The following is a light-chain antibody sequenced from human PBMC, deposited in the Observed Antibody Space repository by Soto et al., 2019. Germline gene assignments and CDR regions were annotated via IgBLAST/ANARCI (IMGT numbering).Light chain of an antibody. V-gene: IGKV3-15*01. Sequence: EIVMTHSSATLSVSPLEIVILSFSSSQSINSDLALYQQKPGQAPRFLIYGASTRATGIPARFSCSGSVTQFTLTISSLQSEDSALYYCQNYNNWPWTFGQGTKVDIK. CDR2: GAS. J-gene: IGKJ1*01. CDR1: QSINSD. CDR3: QNYNNWPWT.